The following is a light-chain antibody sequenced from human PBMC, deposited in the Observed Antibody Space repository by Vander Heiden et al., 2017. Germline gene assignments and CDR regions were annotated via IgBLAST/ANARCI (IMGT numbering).Light chain of an antibody. Sequence: QSALTQPHSASGSPGQSVPISCTGTSSDVGGYNYVSWYQQHPGKAPQLMIYEVSKRPSGVPDRFSGSKSGNTASLTVSGLQAEDEADYYCSSYAGSNTYVVFGGGTKLTVL. CDR2: EVS. V-gene: IGLV2-8*01. CDR3: SSYAGSNTYVV. CDR1: SSDVGGYNY. J-gene: IGLJ2*01.